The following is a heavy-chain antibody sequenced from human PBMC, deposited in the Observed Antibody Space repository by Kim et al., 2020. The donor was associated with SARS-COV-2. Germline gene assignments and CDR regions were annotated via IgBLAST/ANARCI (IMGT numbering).Heavy chain of an antibody. D-gene: IGHD5-12*01. Sequence: AQKYQGSVTITADESTSTAYMELSSLRSEDTAVYYCASSGGYDLGDYFDYWGQGTLVTVSS. V-gene: IGHV1-69*01. CDR3: ASSGGYDLGDYFDY. J-gene: IGHJ4*02.